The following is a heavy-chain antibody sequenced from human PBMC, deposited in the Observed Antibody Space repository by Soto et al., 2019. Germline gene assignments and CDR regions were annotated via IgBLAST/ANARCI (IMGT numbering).Heavy chain of an antibody. CDR2: IYYSGST. J-gene: IGHJ6*02. CDR3: ARDKISGGYGPFDYYYGMDV. CDR1: GGSISSGGYY. V-gene: IGHV4-31*03. Sequence: PSETLSLTCTVSGGSISSGGYYWSWIRQHPGKGLEWIGYIYYSGSTYYNPSLKSRVTISVDTSKNQFSLKLSSVTAADTAVYYCARDKISGGYGPFDYYYGMDVWGQGTTVTVSS. D-gene: IGHD3-22*01.